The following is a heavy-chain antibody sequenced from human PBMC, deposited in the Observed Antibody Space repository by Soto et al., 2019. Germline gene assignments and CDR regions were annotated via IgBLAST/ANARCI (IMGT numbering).Heavy chain of an antibody. CDR3: AVYDFWSGFDY. Sequence: GGSLRLSCAASGFTFSSYSMNWFRQAPGKGLEWVSYISSSSSTIYYADSVKGRFTISRDNAKNSLYLQMNSLRVEDTAVYYCAVYDFWSGFDYWGQGTLVTVSS. V-gene: IGHV3-48*01. CDR2: ISSSSSTI. CDR1: GFTFSSYS. D-gene: IGHD3-3*01. J-gene: IGHJ4*02.